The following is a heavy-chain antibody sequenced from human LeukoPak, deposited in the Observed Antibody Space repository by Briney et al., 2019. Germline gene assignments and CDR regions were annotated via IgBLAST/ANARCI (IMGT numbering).Heavy chain of an antibody. CDR3: AEEYRDKYYFDS. V-gene: IGHV4-59*01. Sequence: SETLSLTCTVSGGSFRRKFWSWIRQPPGKGLEWIGYIFYSGTYNYNPSLKSRVTIAIDTSKNQFSLRLSSVTAADTAVYYCAEEYRDKYYFDSWGQGTLVTVSS. CDR1: GGSFRRKF. J-gene: IGHJ4*02. CDR2: IFYSGTY. D-gene: IGHD3-16*02.